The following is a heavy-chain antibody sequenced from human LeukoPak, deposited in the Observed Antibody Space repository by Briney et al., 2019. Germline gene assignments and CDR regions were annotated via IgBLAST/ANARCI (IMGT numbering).Heavy chain of an antibody. CDR3: ANLPRGDY. CDR1: GFTVSRNY. J-gene: IGHJ4*02. Sequence: GGSLRLSCAASGFTVSRNYMSWVRQAPGKGLEWVSVIYSGGNTYYADFVKGRFTFSRDNSKNTLYLQINSLTAEDTAVYYCANLPRGDYWGLGTLVTVSS. D-gene: IGHD3-10*01. CDR2: IYSGGNT. V-gene: IGHV3-53*01.